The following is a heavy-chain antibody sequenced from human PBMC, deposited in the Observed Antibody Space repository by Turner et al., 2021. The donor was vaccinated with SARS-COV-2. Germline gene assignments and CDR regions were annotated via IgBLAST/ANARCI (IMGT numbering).Heavy chain of an antibody. Sequence: QVQLVQAGAEVKKPGSSVKVSCKASGGTFSSYAISWVRQAPGQGGEWMGGIIPIFGTAKYAQKFQGRVTITADESTSTAYMELSSLRSEDTAVYYCARAREDIVVVPAAMRSGYYGMDVWGQGTTVTVSS. CDR2: IIPIFGTA. D-gene: IGHD2-2*01. CDR1: GGTFSSYA. J-gene: IGHJ6*02. CDR3: ARAREDIVVVPAAMRSGYYGMDV. V-gene: IGHV1-69*01.